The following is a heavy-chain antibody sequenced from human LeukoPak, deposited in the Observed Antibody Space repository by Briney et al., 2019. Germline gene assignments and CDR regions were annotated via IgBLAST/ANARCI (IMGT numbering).Heavy chain of an antibody. D-gene: IGHD6-13*01. CDR1: GFTFSDHY. J-gene: IGHJ4*02. CDR2: ISHSSSYT. V-gene: IGHV3-11*05. CDR3: ARGSIVASGACPFDY. Sequence: GGSLRLSCTASGFTFSDHYMTWIRQAPGKGLGWISYISHSSSYTNYADSVRGRFTISRDNAKNSVYLQMNSLRAEDTAVYYCARGSIVASGACPFDYWGQGILVTVSS.